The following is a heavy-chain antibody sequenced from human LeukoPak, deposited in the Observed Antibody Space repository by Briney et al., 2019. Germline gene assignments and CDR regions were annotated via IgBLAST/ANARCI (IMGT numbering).Heavy chain of an antibody. Sequence: GGSLRLSCAASGFTFSSYPMHWVRQAPGKGLEWVAIISYDGSNKYYADSVKGRFTISRDNSKNTLYLQMNSLRAEDTAVYYCARDPTVYSSGWSFDYWGQGTLVTVSS. D-gene: IGHD6-19*01. V-gene: IGHV3-30-3*01. CDR1: GFTFSSYP. CDR2: ISYDGSNK. J-gene: IGHJ4*02. CDR3: ARDPTVYSSGWSFDY.